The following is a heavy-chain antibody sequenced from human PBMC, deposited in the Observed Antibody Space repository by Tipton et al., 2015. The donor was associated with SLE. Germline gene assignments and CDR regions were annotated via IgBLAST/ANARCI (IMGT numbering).Heavy chain of an antibody. CDR1: GDTFNTYA. Sequence: SGAEVKVSCKASGDTFNTYAFTWVRQAPGQGLEWMGAIIPIIGITKYAQDFQDRVTISTDESTNTAYMELTSLTSDDTAVYLCARGRDQLPTNDYWGQGTLVTVSS. CDR3: ARGRDQLPTNDY. CDR2: IIPIIGIT. D-gene: IGHD2-2*01. J-gene: IGHJ4*02. V-gene: IGHV1-69*05.